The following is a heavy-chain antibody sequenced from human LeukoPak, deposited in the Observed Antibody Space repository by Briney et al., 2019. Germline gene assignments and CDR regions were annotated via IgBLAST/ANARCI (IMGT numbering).Heavy chain of an antibody. CDR2: IYYSGST. CDR1: GDSISISSYS. V-gene: IGHV4-39*02. CDR3: ARLGELTYFDY. Sequence: SETLSLTCTVSGDSISISSYSWGWIRQPPGKGLEWIGSIYYSGSTHYNPSLKSRVTISVDTSKNHFSLKLSSVTAADTAVYYCARLGELTYFDYWGQGTLVTVSS. D-gene: IGHD1-26*01. J-gene: IGHJ4*02.